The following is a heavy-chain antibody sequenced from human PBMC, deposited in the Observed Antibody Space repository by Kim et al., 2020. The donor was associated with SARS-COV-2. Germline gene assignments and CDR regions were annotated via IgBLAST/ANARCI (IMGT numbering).Heavy chain of an antibody. V-gene: IGHV3-74*01. CDR3: ARSGSVKSLVGAILPGAFDI. Sequence: GGSLRLSCAASGFTFSSYWMHWVRQAPGKGLVWVSRINSDGSSTSYADSVKGRFTISRDNAKNTLYLQMNSLRAEDTAVYYCARSGSVKSLVGAILPGAFDIWGQGTMVTVSS. D-gene: IGHD1-26*01. J-gene: IGHJ3*02. CDR2: INSDGSST. CDR1: GFTFSSYW.